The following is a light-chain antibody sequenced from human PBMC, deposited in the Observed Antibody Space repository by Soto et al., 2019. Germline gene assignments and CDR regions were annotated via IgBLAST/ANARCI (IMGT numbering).Light chain of an antibody. CDR2: DAS. CDR3: QAYCGLSS. V-gene: IGKV1-5*01. CDR1: QRISRY. Sequence: DNQMSLSPSTLSASVRDRVTITCRASQRISRYLAWYQQKPGEAPKLLIYDASSLQSGVPSRFSGSGSGTEFSLSITGLQPDDFATYYCQAYCGLSSFGPGTKVDIK. J-gene: IGKJ3*01.